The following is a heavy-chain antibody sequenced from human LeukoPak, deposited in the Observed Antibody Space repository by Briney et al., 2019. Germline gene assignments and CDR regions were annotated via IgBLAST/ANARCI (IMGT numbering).Heavy chain of an antibody. CDR2: IYYSGST. Sequence: SQTLSLTCTVSGGSISSGGYYWSWIRQHPGKGLEWIGYIYYSGSTYYNPSLKSRVTISVDTSKNQFSLKLSSVTAADTAVYYCARDSARGYSYGYGTWLDPWGQGTLVTVSS. J-gene: IGHJ5*02. CDR1: GGSISSGGYY. V-gene: IGHV4-31*03. CDR3: ARDSARGYSYGYGTWLDP. D-gene: IGHD5-18*01.